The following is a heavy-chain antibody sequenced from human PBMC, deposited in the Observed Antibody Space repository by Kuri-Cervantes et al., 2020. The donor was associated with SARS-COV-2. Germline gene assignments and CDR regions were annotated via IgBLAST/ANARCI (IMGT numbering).Heavy chain of an antibody. V-gene: IGHV3-30*03. CDR3: ARWSKKASFVRYYYYYMDV. CDR2: ISYDGSNK. D-gene: IGHD3-10*02. J-gene: IGHJ6*03. Sequence: GGSLRLSCAASGFTFSSYGMHWVRQAPGKGLEWVAVISYDGSNKYYADSVKGRFTISRDNSKNTLYLQMNSLRAEDTAVYYCARWSKKASFVRYYYYYMDVWGKGTTVTVSS. CDR1: GFTFSSYG.